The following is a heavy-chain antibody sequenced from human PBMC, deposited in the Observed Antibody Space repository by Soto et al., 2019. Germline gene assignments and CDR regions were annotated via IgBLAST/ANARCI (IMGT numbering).Heavy chain of an antibody. Sequence: GASVKVSCKASGYTFTSYAMHWVRQAPGQGLEWMGGIIPIFGTANYAQKFQGRVTITADESTSTAYMELNSLRSEDTAVYYCARSSRVKSYYYGMDVWGQGTTVTVSS. CDR3: ARSSRVKSYYYGMDV. J-gene: IGHJ6*02. V-gene: IGHV1-69*13. CDR1: GYTFTSYA. D-gene: IGHD2-8*01. CDR2: IIPIFGTA.